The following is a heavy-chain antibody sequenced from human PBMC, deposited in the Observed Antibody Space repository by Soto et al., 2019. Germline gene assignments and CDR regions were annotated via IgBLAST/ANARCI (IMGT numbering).Heavy chain of an antibody. J-gene: IGHJ4*02. CDR3: ALSSGASFY. D-gene: IGHD2-15*01. V-gene: IGHV4-39*07. CDR2: IYHSGST. CDR1: GGSISDDTYY. Sequence: PSETLSLTCTVSGGSISDDTYYWGWIRQPPGKGLEWIGEIYHSGSTNYNPSLKSRVTISVDKSKNQFSLNLNSVTAADTAVYYCALSSGASFYWGQGTLVTVSS.